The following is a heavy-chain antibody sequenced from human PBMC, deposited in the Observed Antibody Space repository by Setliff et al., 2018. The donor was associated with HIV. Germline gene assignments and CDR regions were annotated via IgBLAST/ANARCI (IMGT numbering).Heavy chain of an antibody. V-gene: IGHV4-39*01. CDR3: ARPTSGWSGGSRFDP. D-gene: IGHD6-19*01. J-gene: IGHJ5*02. CDR2: ILYGGNT. CDR1: GGSVSSRGYY. Sequence: LSLTCTVSGGSVSSRGYYWGWIRQPPGKGLEWIANILYGGNTYYNPSLKSRVTISVDTSKNQFSLKLTSLTAADTAVYYCARPTSGWSGGSRFDPWGQGTLVTVSS.